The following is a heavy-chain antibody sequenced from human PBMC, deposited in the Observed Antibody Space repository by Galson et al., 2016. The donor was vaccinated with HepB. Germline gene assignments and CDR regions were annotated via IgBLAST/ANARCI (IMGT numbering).Heavy chain of an antibody. D-gene: IGHD6-19*01. V-gene: IGHV4-39*01. J-gene: IGHJ4*02. CDR1: GNSMSGSSVY. CDR2: IYYTGST. CDR3: VRGQWPVVADY. Sequence: SETLSLTCNVSGNSMSGSSVYWGFFRQPPGKGLEWLGSIYYTGSTYYNPSLKSRVTVSVDTSKNQFSLKLTSMTAADTALYYCVRGQWPVVADYWGQATLVSVS.